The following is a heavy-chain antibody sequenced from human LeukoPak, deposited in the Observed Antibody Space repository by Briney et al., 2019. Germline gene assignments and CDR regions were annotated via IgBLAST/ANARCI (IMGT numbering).Heavy chain of an antibody. D-gene: IGHD3-3*01. Sequence: ASVKVSCKASEYTFTDYYIQWMRQAPGQGLEWMGWINANSGGTKYAQKLRGRVTMTRDTSISTAYMELSRLRSDDTAVYYCARRYDFWSGYPTAFDYWGQGTLVTVSS. CDR1: EYTFTDYY. CDR3: ARRYDFWSGYPTAFDY. J-gene: IGHJ4*02. CDR2: INANSGGT. V-gene: IGHV1-2*02.